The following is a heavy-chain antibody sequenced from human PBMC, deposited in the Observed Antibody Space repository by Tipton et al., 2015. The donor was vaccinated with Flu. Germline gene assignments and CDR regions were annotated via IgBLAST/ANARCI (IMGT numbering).Heavy chain of an antibody. Sequence: QVQLVQSGAEVKKPGASVKISCKAFGYTFTTYSMHWVRQAPGQGLEWMGIINPSGGSTTYEQGFQGRVTMTRDTSTSKVHMELSSLRSEDRAVYYCARGPVPGDFGAFDIWGQGTMVTVSS. J-gene: IGHJ3*02. CDR1: GYTFTTYS. D-gene: IGHD4-17*01. CDR2: INPSGGST. V-gene: IGHV1-46*01. CDR3: ARGPVPGDFGAFDI.